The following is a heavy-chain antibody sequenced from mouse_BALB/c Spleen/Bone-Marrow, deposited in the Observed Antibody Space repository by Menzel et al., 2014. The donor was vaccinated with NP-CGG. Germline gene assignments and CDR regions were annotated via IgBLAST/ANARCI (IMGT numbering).Heavy chain of an antibody. Sequence: EVQLVESGPELVKPGASVKMSCKASGYTFTSYIMHWVKQKPGQGLEWIGYINPYNDGTKYNEKFKGKATLTSDKSSSTAYMELSSPTSEDSAVYYCARRWLPYAMDYWGQGTSVTVSS. CDR1: GYTFTSYI. J-gene: IGHJ4*01. D-gene: IGHD2-3*01. V-gene: IGHV1-14*01. CDR3: ARRWLPYAMDY. CDR2: INPYNDGT.